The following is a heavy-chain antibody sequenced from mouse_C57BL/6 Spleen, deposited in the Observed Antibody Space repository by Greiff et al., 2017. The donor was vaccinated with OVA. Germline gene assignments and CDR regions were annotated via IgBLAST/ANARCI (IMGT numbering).Heavy chain of an antibody. Sequence: QVRLKQPGAELVMPGASVKLSCKASGYTFTSYWMHWVKQRPGQGLEWIGEIDPSDSYTNYNQKFKGKSTLTVDKSSSTAYMQLSSLTSEDSAVYYCARDSSGYVRFAYWGQGTLVTVSA. CDR1: GYTFTSYW. J-gene: IGHJ3*01. CDR3: ARDSSGYVRFAY. V-gene: IGHV1-69*01. CDR2: IDPSDSYT. D-gene: IGHD3-2*02.